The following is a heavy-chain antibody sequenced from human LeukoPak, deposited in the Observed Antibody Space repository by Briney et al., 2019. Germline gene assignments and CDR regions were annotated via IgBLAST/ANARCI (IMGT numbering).Heavy chain of an antibody. J-gene: IGHJ4*02. V-gene: IGHV4-61*02. Sequence: SQTLSLTCTVSGGSISSGSYYWSWIRQPAGKGLEWIGRIYTSGSTNYNPSLKSRVTISVDTSKNQFSLKLSSVTAADTAVYYCARGSRRGTNYYDSSGYLDYWGQGTLVTVSS. CDR2: IYTSGST. CDR1: GGSISSGSYY. D-gene: IGHD3-22*01. CDR3: ARGSRRGTNYYDSSGYLDY.